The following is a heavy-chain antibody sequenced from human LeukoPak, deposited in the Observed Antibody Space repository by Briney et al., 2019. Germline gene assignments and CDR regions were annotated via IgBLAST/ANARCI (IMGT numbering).Heavy chain of an antibody. CDR3: TRWGPTVSFDY. CDR2: IRSKAYGGTT. J-gene: IGHJ4*02. Sequence: GGSLRLSCTASGFTFGDYVMSWVRQAPKKGLEWVGFIRSKAYGGTTEYAASVKGRFTISRDDSKSIAYLQMNSLKIEDTAVYYCTRWGPTVSFDYWGQGTLVTVSS. CDR1: GFTFGDYV. V-gene: IGHV3-49*04. D-gene: IGHD4-17*01.